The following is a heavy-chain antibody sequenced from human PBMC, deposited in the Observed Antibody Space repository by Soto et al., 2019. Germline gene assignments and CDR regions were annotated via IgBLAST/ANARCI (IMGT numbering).Heavy chain of an antibody. CDR1: GYTFTGYY. CDR3: ARVGGGLASLGYYGMDV. Sequence: QVQLVQSGAEVKKPGASVKVSCKASGYTFTGYYMHWVRQAPGQGLEWMGWINPNSGGTNYAQKFQGRVTMTRDTSISTAYMELSRLKSDDTAVYYCARVGGGLASLGYYGMDVWGQGTTVTVSS. CDR2: INPNSGGT. D-gene: IGHD3-10*01. J-gene: IGHJ6*02. V-gene: IGHV1-2*02.